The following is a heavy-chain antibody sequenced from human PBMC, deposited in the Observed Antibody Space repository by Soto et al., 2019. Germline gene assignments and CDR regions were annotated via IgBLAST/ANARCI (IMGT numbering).Heavy chain of an antibody. CDR2: INPNSGGT. CDR3: ARSRGFTMVRGVIIPSWFDP. Sequence: QVQLVQSGAEVKKPGASVKVSCKASGYTFTGYYMHWVRQAPGQGLEWMGWINPNSGGTNYAQKFQGRVTMTRDTSISTDYMGLSRLGSDDTAVYYCARSRGFTMVRGVIIPSWFDPWGQGTLVAVSS. J-gene: IGHJ5*02. D-gene: IGHD3-10*01. V-gene: IGHV1-2*02. CDR1: GYTFTGYY.